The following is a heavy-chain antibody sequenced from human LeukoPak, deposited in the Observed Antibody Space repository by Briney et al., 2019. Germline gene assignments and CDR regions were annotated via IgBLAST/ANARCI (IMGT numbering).Heavy chain of an antibody. CDR3: XXXXXXAAAGTSRNWFDP. D-gene: IGHD6-13*01. V-gene: IGHV3-21*01. CDR2: ISSSSSYI. Sequence: GGFLRLSCAASGFTFGSYSMNWVRQAPGKGLEWVSSISSSSSYIYYADSVKGRFTISRDNAKNSLYLQMNSLRAEDTAVYYCXXXXXXAAAGTSRNWFDPWGQGTLVTVSS. J-gene: IGHJ5*02. CDR1: GFTFGSYS.